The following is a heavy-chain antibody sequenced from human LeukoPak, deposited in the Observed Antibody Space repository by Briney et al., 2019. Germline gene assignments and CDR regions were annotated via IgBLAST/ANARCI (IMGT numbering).Heavy chain of an antibody. D-gene: IGHD2-15*01. Sequence: TGGSLRLSCAASGFTFSSYTMNWVRQAPGKGLEWISSITATSNTRQYADSVKGRFTISRDNAKNTLYLQMNSLRAEDTAVYYCARAWPMDGYCSGGSCYSTAFDIWGQGTMVTVSS. CDR1: GFTFSSYT. CDR3: ARAWPMDGYCSGGSCYSTAFDI. J-gene: IGHJ3*02. V-gene: IGHV3-48*04. CDR2: ITATSNTR.